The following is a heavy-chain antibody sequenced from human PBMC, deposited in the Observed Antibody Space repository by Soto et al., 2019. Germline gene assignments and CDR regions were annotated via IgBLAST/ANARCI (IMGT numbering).Heavy chain of an antibody. D-gene: IGHD4-17*01. J-gene: IGHJ5*01. CDR3: ARXXXXXXXYGDYGDS. CDR2: LHRNGKNT. V-gene: IGHV3-20*01. CDR1: GFSVDEYG. Sequence: EVQLVESGGGVVRPGGSLRLACAASGFSVDEYGMSWVRQVPGKGLEWVSGLHRNGKNTSYADSVRGRFAISRDDAKXXXXXXXXXXXXXXXXXXYCARXXXXXXXYGDYGDSWGHGTLVTVSS.